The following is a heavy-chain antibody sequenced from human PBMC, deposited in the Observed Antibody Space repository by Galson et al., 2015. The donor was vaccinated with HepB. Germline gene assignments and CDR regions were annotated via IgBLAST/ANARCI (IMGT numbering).Heavy chain of an antibody. J-gene: IGHJ3*02. CDR3: AGYCSSTSCYRGRFAFDI. CDR1: GFTFSSHA. D-gene: IGHD2-2*02. CDR2: ISGSGGTI. Sequence: SLRLSCAASGFTFSSHAMTWVRQAPGKGLEWVSVISGSGGTIYYADSVKGRFTISKDNSKNTLYLQMNSLRAEDTALYYCAGYCSSTSCYRGRFAFDIWGQGTMVTVSS. V-gene: IGHV3-23*01.